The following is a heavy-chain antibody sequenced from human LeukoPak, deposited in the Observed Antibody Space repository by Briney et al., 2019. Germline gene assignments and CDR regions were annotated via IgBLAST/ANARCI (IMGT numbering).Heavy chain of an antibody. CDR1: GXTFSSYA. CDR3: AKADYGSTPYYYGMDV. D-gene: IGHD4-17*01. J-gene: IGHJ6*02. CDR2: ISGSANRT. V-gene: IGHV3-23*01. Sequence: GGSLRLSCAPSGXTFSSYAMSWVRQAPGKGLEWVSGISGSANRTYYADSVKGRFTISRDNSKNTLYLQMNSLRAEDTAVYYCAKADYGSTPYYYGMDVWGQGTTVTVSS.